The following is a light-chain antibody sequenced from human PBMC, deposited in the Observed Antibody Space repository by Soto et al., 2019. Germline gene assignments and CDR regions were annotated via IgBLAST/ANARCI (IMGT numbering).Light chain of an antibody. Sequence: DIQMTQSPSTLSASVRDRVTITCRASQSISSWLAWYQQKPGKAPKLLIYDASSLESGVPSRFSGSGSGTEFTLTISSLQPDDFATYYCQQELTFGGGTKVEIK. CDR3: QQELT. CDR2: DAS. V-gene: IGKV1-5*01. CDR1: QSISSW. J-gene: IGKJ4*01.